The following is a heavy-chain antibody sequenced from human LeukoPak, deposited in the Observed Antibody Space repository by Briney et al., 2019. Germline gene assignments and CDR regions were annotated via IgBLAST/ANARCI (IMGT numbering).Heavy chain of an antibody. Sequence: PVKVSCKASGGTFSSYAISWVRQAPGQGLEWMGGIIPIFGTANYAQKFQGRVTITTDESTSTAYMELSSLRSEDTAVYYCARDLSASGSGSYGSWFDPWGQGTLVTVSS. CDR2: IIPIFGTA. CDR3: ARDLSASGSGSYGSWFDP. J-gene: IGHJ5*02. D-gene: IGHD3-10*01. CDR1: GGTFSSYA. V-gene: IGHV1-69*05.